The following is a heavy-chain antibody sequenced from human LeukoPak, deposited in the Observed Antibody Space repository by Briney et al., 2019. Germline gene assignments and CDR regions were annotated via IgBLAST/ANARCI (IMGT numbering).Heavy chain of an antibody. CDR3: AKSGYSSGWYGGTAFDY. J-gene: IGHJ4*02. Sequence: GGSLRLSCAASGFTFSSYGMHWVRQAPGKRLEWVAVISYDGSNKYYADSVKGRFTISRDNSKNTLYLQMNSLRAEDTAVYYCAKSGYSSGWYGGTAFDYWGQGTLVTVSS. V-gene: IGHV3-30*18. CDR1: GFTFSSYG. CDR2: ISYDGSNK. D-gene: IGHD6-19*01.